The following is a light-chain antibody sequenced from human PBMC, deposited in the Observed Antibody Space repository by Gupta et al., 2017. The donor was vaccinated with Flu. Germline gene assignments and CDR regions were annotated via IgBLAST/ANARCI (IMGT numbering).Light chain of an antibody. Sequence: GTLSVSPGERGILSCRASQGVTTKVAWYQQRRGQAPRLLIYDASMRASGTPARFTGSGSGTEFTLIISSLQSEDFALYYCQQYNNWPPVTFGGGTKVEVK. CDR2: DAS. V-gene: IGKV3-15*01. J-gene: IGKJ4*01. CDR3: QQYNNWPPVT. CDR1: QGVTTK.